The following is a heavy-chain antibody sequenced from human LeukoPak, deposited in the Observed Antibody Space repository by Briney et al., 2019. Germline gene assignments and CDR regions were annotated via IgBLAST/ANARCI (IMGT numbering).Heavy chain of an antibody. V-gene: IGHV3-53*01. CDR2: IYSGGST. CDR1: GFTVSSNH. Sequence: GGSLRLSCVASGFTVSSNHMSWVRQAPGKGLEWVSVIYSGGSTYYADSVKGRFTISRDNSKNTLYLQMSSLRTADTAVYYCARDVGDEGNYWGQGTLVTVSS. D-gene: IGHD3-16*01. J-gene: IGHJ4*02. CDR3: ARDVGDEGNY.